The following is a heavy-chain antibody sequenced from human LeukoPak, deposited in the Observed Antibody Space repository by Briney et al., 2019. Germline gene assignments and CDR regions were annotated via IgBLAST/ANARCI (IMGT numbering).Heavy chain of an antibody. D-gene: IGHD3-22*01. CDR3: ARDASPGGYYDSSGYYYNAFDI. V-gene: IGHV1-18*01. CDR1: GYTFTSYG. CDR2: ISAYNGNT. J-gene: IGHJ3*02. Sequence: ASVKVSCKASGYTFTSYGISWVRQAPGQGLEWMGWISAYNGNTNYAQKLQGGVTMTTDTSTSTAYMGLRSLRSDDTAVYYCARDASPGGYYDSSGYYYNAFDIWGQGTMVTVSS.